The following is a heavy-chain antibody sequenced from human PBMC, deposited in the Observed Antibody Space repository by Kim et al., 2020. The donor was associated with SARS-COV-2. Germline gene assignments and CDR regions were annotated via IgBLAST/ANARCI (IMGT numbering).Heavy chain of an antibody. Sequence: SDGSNKYYAGSVKGRFPISRDNSKNMLFLQMNSLRAEDTAVYYCANFESWGQGTLVTVSS. J-gene: IGHJ4*02. V-gene: IGHV3-33*06. CDR2: SDGSNK. CDR3: ANFES.